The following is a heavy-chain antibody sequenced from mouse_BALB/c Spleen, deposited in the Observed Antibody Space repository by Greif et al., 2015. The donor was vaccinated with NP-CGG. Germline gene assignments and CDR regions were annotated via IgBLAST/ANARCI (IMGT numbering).Heavy chain of an antibody. V-gene: IGHV5-6-3*01. Sequence: EVMLVESGGGLVQPGGSLKLSCAASGFTFSSYGMSWVRQTPDKRLELVATINSNGGSTYYPDSVKGRFTISRDNAKNTLYLQMSSLKSEDTAIYYCAREYYYGSSPYAMDYWGQGTSVTVSS. CDR1: GFTFSSYG. CDR3: AREYYYGSSPYAMDY. J-gene: IGHJ4*01. D-gene: IGHD1-1*01. CDR2: INSNGGST.